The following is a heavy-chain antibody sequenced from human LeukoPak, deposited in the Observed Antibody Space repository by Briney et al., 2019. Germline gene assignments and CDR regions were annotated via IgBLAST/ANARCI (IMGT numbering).Heavy chain of an antibody. CDR2: IYYSGDT. J-gene: IGHJ4*02. D-gene: IGHD5-18*01. CDR1: GGSISSYY. Sequence: SETLSLTCTVSGGSISSYYWSWIRQPPGKGLEWIGYIYYSGDTNYNPSLKSRVTTSVDTSKNQSSQKLSSVTAADTAVYYCARIVPYNYGYIDYWGQGTLVTVSS. CDR3: ARIVPYNYGYIDY. V-gene: IGHV4-59*01.